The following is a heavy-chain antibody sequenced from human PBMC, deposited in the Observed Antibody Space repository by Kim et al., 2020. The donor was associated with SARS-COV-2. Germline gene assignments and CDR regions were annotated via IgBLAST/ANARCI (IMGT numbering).Heavy chain of an antibody. D-gene: IGHD3-3*01. J-gene: IGHJ6*02. Sequence: SETLSLTCTVSGGSISSYYWSWIRQPPGKGLEWIGYIYYSGSTNYNPSLKSRVTISVDTSKNQFSLKLSSVTAADTAVYYCARTYYDFWSGYYEFGMDVWGQGTTVTVSS. CDR1: GGSISSYY. V-gene: IGHV4-59*13. CDR3: ARTYYDFWSGYYEFGMDV. CDR2: IYYSGST.